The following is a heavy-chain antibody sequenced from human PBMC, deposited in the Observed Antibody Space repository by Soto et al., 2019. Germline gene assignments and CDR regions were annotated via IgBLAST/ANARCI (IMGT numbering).Heavy chain of an antibody. Sequence: SETLSLTCAVYGGSFSGYYWSWIRQPPGKGLEWIGEINHSGSTNYNPSLKSRVSLSVDTSKSQFSLNLTSVTAADTAMYYCARSSRSYFDYWGQGTLVTVSS. CDR2: INHSGST. CDR1: GGSFSGYY. V-gene: IGHV4-34*01. J-gene: IGHJ4*02. CDR3: ARSSRSYFDY.